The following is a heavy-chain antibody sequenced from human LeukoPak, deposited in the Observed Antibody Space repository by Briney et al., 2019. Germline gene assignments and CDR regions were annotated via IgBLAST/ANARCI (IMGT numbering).Heavy chain of an antibody. CDR1: GFTFSKHA. Sequence: PGGSLRLSCAASGFTFSKHALTWVRQAPGKGLEWVSAINGSDGGTYYADSVKGRFTISRDNSKNTLYLQMNSLRAEDTAIYYCATLPTALVNYYFYYMDVWGKGTTVTISS. J-gene: IGHJ6*03. D-gene: IGHD5-18*01. V-gene: IGHV3-23*01. CDR2: INGSDGGT. CDR3: ATLPTALVNYYFYYMDV.